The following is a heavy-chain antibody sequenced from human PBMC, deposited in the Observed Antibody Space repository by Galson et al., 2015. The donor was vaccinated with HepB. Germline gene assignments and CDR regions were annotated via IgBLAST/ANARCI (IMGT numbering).Heavy chain of an antibody. Sequence: SLRLSCAASGFTFINYAMSWVRQAPGKGLEWVSAISGSGDSTFYADSVKGRFTISRDNSKNTLYLQMNSLRAEDTAVYYCAKEPNSVAGYYFDYWGQGTLVTVSA. CDR1: GFTFINYA. J-gene: IGHJ4*02. CDR2: ISGSGDST. V-gene: IGHV3-23*01. CDR3: AKEPNSVAGYYFDY. D-gene: IGHD6-13*01.